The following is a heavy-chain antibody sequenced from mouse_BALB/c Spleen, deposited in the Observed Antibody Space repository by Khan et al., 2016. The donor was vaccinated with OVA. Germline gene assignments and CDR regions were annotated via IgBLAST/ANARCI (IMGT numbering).Heavy chain of an antibody. Sequence: QIQLVQSGPELKKPGETVRISCKASGYTFTNAGMQWVQKMPGKGLKWIGWINTHSGVPKYAEDFKGRFAFSLETSASTVYLQITNLKNEDTVTYFCARGGAAYYRNDGGAMDYWGQGTSVTVSS. CDR1: GYTFTNAG. V-gene: IGHV9-4*02. CDR2: INTHSGVP. CDR3: ARGGAAYYRNDGGAMDY. D-gene: IGHD2-14*01. J-gene: IGHJ4*01.